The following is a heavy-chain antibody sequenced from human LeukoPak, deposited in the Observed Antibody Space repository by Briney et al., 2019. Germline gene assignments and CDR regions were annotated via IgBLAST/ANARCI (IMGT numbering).Heavy chain of an antibody. J-gene: IGHJ4*02. CDR1: GFTFSSYA. D-gene: IGHD4-17*01. Sequence: PGRSLRLSCAASGFTFSSYAMHWVRQAPGKGLEWVAVISYDGSNKYYADSVKGRFTIPRDNSKNTLYLQMNSLRAEDTAVYYCATPTVTTVYWGQGTLVTVSS. CDR3: ATPTVTTVY. V-gene: IGHV3-30-3*01. CDR2: ISYDGSNK.